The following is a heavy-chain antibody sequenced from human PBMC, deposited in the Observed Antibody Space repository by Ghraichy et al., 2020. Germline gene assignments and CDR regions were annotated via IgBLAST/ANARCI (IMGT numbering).Heavy chain of an antibody. CDR1: GFTFSSYG. V-gene: IGHV3-30*18. J-gene: IGHJ3*02. CDR3: AKGCGGDCYPKTDAFDI. D-gene: IGHD2-21*02. CDR2: ISYDGSNK. Sequence: GGSLRLSCAASGFTFSSYGMHWVRQAPGKGLEWVAVISYDGSNKYYADSVKGRFTISRDNSKNTLYLQMNSLRAEDTAVYYCAKGCGGDCYPKTDAFDIWGQGTMVTVSS.